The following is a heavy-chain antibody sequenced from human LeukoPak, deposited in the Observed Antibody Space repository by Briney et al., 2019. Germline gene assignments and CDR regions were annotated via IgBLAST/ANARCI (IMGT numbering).Heavy chain of an antibody. CDR2: IYHSGST. CDR3: ARDSSLRYFDWLLQNSDAFDI. Sequence: SETLSLTCTVSGYSISSGYYWGWIRQPPGKGLEWIGSIYHSGSTYYNSSLKSRVTISVDTSKNQFSLKLSSVTAADTAVYYRARDSSLRYFDWLLQNSDAFDIWGQGTMVTVSS. CDR1: GYSISSGYY. D-gene: IGHD3-9*01. J-gene: IGHJ3*02. V-gene: IGHV4-38-2*02.